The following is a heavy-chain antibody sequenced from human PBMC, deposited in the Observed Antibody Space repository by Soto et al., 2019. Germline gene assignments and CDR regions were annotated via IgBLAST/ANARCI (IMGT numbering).Heavy chain of an antibody. D-gene: IGHD3-16*01. CDR3: VRAQLPPLYNLGTYGYFDY. CDR1: GCTFSSYS. J-gene: IGHJ4*02. CDR2: ISSSSTYI. Sequence: KSGGTLRLSCAASGCTFSSYSLHWVHKAPEKGLEWVSSISSSSTYISYAGSLRGRFTVSRDNAKSSLFLQINSLSAEDTAVYYCVRAQLPPLYNLGTYGYFDYWGPGTQVTVSS. V-gene: IGHV3-21*01.